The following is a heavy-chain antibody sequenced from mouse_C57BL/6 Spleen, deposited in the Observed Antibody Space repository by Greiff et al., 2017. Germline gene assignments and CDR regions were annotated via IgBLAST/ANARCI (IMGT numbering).Heavy chain of an antibody. CDR1: GFTFTDYY. D-gene: IGHD3-3*01. CDR3: ARYGAGYFGY. V-gene: IGHV7-3*01. J-gene: IGHJ2*01. Sequence: EVHLVESGGGLVQPGGSLSLSCAASGFTFTDYYMSWVRQPPGRALEWLGFIRNKANGYTTEYSASVKGRFTISRDNSQSILYLQMNALRAEDSATYYCARYGAGYFGYWGQGTTLTVSS. CDR2: IRNKANGYTT.